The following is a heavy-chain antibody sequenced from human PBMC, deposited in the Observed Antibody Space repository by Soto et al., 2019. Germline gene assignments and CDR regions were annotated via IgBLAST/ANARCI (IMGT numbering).Heavy chain of an antibody. CDR3: ARPANTVADHFDL. D-gene: IGHD4-17*01. CDR2: IYPSDSDT. CDR1: GYTFTIYW. Sequence: GESLKISCQVSGYTFTIYWIGWVRQMPGRGLEWMGIIYPSDSDTRYSPSFQGQVTISADQSINTAYLQWDSLKTSDTAIYYCARPANTVADHFDLWGQGTPVTVSS. V-gene: IGHV5-51*01. J-gene: IGHJ4*02.